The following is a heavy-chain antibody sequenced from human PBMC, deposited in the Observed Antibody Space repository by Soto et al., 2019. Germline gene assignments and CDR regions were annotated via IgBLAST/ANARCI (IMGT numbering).Heavy chain of an antibody. CDR2: ISQGGTT. CDR3: AQKVPAALRLYYFFGLDV. J-gene: IGHJ6*02. Sequence: SETLSLTCAVSGASISSDNRWTWVRQPPGEGLEWIGEISQGGTTKYNPSLASRVTISVDKSKNQFSLRLTSMTAADTAVYYCAQKVPAALRLYYFFGLDVWGQGTTVTVSS. D-gene: IGHD2-15*01. CDR1: GASISSDNR. V-gene: IGHV4-4*02.